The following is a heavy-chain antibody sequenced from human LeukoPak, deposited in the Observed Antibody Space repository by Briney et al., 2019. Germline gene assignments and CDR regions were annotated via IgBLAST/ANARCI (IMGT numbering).Heavy chain of an antibody. CDR1: GFGFGSYC. CDR2: ISGSGGST. D-gene: IGHD3-22*01. V-gene: IGHV3-23*01. J-gene: IGHJ4*02. Sequence: GGSLTLYCAASGFGFGSYCMSWVRQAPGKGLEWVSAISGSGGSTYYADSVKGRFTISRDNSKNTLYLQMNSLRAEDTAVYYCAKLLYYYDSSQPYWGQGTLVTVSS. CDR3: AKLLYYYDSSQPY.